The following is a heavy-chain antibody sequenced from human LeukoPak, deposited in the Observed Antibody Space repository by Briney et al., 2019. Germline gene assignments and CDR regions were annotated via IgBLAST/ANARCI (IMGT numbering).Heavy chain of an antibody. V-gene: IGHV1-18*01. CDR1: GYTFTSYG. D-gene: IGHD1-26*01. Sequence: ASVKVSCKASGYTFTSYGISWVRQAPGQGLEWMGWISAYNGNTNYAQKLQGRVTMATDTSTSTAYMELRSLRSDDTAVYYCARSGGSYYDERNWFDPWGQGTLVTVSS. CDR3: ARSGGSYYDERNWFDP. J-gene: IGHJ5*02. CDR2: ISAYNGNT.